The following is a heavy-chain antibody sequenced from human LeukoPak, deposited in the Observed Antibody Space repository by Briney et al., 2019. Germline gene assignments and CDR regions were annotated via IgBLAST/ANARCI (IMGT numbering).Heavy chain of an antibody. CDR1: GGSISSYY. CDR3: ARPYYDILTGYPDWYFDL. CDR2: TYHSGST. J-gene: IGHJ2*01. V-gene: IGHV4-59*08. Sequence: SETLSLTCTVSGGSISSYYWSWIQQPPGKGLEWIGYTYHSGSTNYNPSLKSRVTISVDTSKNQFSLKLSSVTAADTAVYYCARPYYDILTGYPDWYFDLWGRGTLVTVSS. D-gene: IGHD3-9*01.